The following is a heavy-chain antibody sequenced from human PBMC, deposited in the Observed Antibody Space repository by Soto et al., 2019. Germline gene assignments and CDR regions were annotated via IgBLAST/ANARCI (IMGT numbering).Heavy chain of an antibody. Sequence: GGSTSLSSTSSGFTCGIYSRNWVLQAPGKGPEWISSISGSGSTIYYADSVKGRFTISRDNSKNTLYLQMSSLRAEDTAVYYCAKVFYYYDSSGYYYFDYWGQGTLVTVSS. J-gene: IGHJ4*02. D-gene: IGHD3-22*01. CDR2: ISGSGSTI. CDR3: AKVFYYYDSSGYYYFDY. CDR1: GFTCGIYS. V-gene: IGHV3-23*01.